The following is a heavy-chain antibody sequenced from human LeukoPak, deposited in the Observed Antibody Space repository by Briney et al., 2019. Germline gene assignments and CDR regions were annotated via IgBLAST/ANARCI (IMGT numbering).Heavy chain of an antibody. D-gene: IGHD2-15*01. CDR2: IIPIFGTA. J-gene: IGHJ4*02. CDR3: ARDGGYCSGGSCYAY. Sequence: SVKVSCKASGGTFSSYAISWVRQAPGQGLEWIGGIIPIFGTANYAQKFQGRVTITADKSTSTAYMELSSLRSEDTAVYYCARDGGYCSGGSCYAYWGQGTLVTVSS. V-gene: IGHV1-69*06. CDR1: GGTFSSYA.